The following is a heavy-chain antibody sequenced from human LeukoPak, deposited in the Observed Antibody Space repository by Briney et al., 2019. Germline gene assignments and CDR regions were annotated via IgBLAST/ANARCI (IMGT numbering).Heavy chain of an antibody. CDR3: AHLPPVAATPFSFSVRSDNWFDP. V-gene: IGHV1-69*04. Sequence: SVKVSCKASGYTFTSYGISWVRQAPGQGLEWMGRIIPILGIANYAQKFQGRVTITADKSTSTAYMELSSLRSEDTAVYYCAHLPPVAATPFSFSVRSDNWFDPWGQGTLVTVSS. J-gene: IGHJ5*02. CDR1: GYTFTSYG. D-gene: IGHD2-15*01. CDR2: IIPILGIA.